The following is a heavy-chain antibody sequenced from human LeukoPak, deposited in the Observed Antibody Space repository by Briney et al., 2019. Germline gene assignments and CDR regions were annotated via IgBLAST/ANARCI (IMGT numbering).Heavy chain of an antibody. J-gene: IGHJ6*03. V-gene: IGHV4-59*12. Sequence: PSETLSLTCTVSGGSIRNYYWSWIRQPPGKGLEWIGYIYYSGSTNYNPSLKSRVTISVDTSKNQFSLKLSSVTAADTAVYYCARGYCSGGSCYSYYYYNYMDVWGKGTTVTVSS. D-gene: IGHD2-15*01. CDR1: GGSIRNYY. CDR2: IYYSGST. CDR3: ARGYCSGGSCYSYYYYNYMDV.